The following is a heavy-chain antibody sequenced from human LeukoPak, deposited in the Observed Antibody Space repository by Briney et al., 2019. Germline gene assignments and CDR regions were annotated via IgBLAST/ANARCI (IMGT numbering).Heavy chain of an antibody. J-gene: IGHJ4*02. CDR3: AKGGVTIITKKDYLEY. CDR1: GFTFDDYN. CDR2: VSWDGTVT. V-gene: IGHV3-43*01. Sequence: GGSLRLSCAASGFTFDDYNMHWVRQGPGRGLEWVSLVSWDGTVTYYRDSVEGRFTVSRDNSKNFLYLQMNSLKSEDAGFYFCAKGGVTIITKKDYLEYWGPGTLVTVSS. D-gene: IGHD3-10*01.